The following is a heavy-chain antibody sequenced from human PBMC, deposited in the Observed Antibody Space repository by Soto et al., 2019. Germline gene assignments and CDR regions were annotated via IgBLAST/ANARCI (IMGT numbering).Heavy chain of an antibody. CDR1: GGSFSGYY. CDR2: INHSGST. D-gene: IGHD2-21*02. CDR3: ARGKVTLPFDY. J-gene: IGHJ4*02. Sequence: PSETLSLTCAVYGGSFSGYYWSWIRQPPGKGLEWIGEINHSGSTNYNPSLKSRVTISVDTSKNQFSLKLSSVTAADTAVSYCARGKVTLPFDYWRQGTLDTVSS. V-gene: IGHV4-34*01.